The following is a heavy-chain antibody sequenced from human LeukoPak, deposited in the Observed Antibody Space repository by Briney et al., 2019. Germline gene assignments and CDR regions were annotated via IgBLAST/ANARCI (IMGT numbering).Heavy chain of an antibody. CDR1: GGSISSYY. Sequence: SETLSLTCTVSGGSISSYYWSWIRQPPGKGLEWIGYIYYSGSTNYNPSLKSRVTISVDTSKNQFSLKLSSVTAADTAVYYCERGHSYGYTDYLDYWGQGTLVTVSS. J-gene: IGHJ4*02. CDR2: IYYSGST. D-gene: IGHD5-18*01. CDR3: ERGHSYGYTDYLDY. V-gene: IGHV4-59*01.